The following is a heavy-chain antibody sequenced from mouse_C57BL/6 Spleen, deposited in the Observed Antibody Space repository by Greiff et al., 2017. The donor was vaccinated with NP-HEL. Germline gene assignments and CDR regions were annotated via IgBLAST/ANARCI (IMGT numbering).Heavy chain of an antibody. J-gene: IGHJ3*01. CDR1: GFTFSDYG. V-gene: IGHV5-17*01. Sequence: EVNVVESGGGLVKPGGSLKLSCAASGFTFSDYGMHWVRQAPEKGLEWVAYISSGSSTIYYADTVKGRFTISRDNAKNTLFLQMTSLRSEDTAMYYCARSTTVVETWFAYWGQGTLVTVSA. CDR2: ISSGSSTI. D-gene: IGHD1-1*01. CDR3: ARSTTVVETWFAY.